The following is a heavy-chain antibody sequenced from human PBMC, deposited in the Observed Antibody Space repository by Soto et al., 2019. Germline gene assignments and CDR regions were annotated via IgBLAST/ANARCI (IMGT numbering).Heavy chain of an antibody. J-gene: IGHJ6*02. CDR1: GYTFTGYY. V-gene: IGHV1-2*04. D-gene: IGHD3-10*01. Sequence: ASVKVSCKASGYTFTGYYMHWVRQAPGQGLEWMGWINPNSGGTNYAQKFQGWVTMTRDTSISTAYMELSRLRSDDTAVYYCARDLSQITMVRGVMAYYYGMDVWGQGTTVTVSS. CDR3: ARDLSQITMVRGVMAYYYGMDV. CDR2: INPNSGGT.